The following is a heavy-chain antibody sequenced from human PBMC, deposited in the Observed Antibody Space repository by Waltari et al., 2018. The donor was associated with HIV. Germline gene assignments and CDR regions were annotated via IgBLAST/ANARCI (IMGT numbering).Heavy chain of an antibody. CDR3: ARADCSSSSCLPSWFDP. CDR2: VYTSGTT. D-gene: IGHD2-2*01. J-gene: IGHJ5*02. V-gene: IGHV3-53*01. Sequence: DVQLVESGGGLMQPGGTLRLSCAASGFTVSRPHLTRVRQAPGKGLEWVSTVYTSGTTYYADSVKGRFTISRDNSKNTLYLQMNSLRAEDTAVYYCARADCSSSSCLPSWFDPWGQGTMVTVSS. CDR1: GFTVSRPH.